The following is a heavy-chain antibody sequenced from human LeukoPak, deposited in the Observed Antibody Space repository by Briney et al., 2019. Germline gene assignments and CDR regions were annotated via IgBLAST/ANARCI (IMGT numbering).Heavy chain of an antibody. CDR2: ISWNSGSI. CDR3: AKEDGYNPHFDY. J-gene: IGHJ4*02. Sequence: GGSLRLSCAASGFTFDDYAMHWVRQAPGKGLEWVSGISWNSGSIGYADSVKGRFTISRDNAKNSLYLQMNSLRAEDTALYYCAKEDGYNPHFDYWGQGTLVTVSS. V-gene: IGHV3-9*01. CDR1: GFTFDDYA. D-gene: IGHD5-24*01.